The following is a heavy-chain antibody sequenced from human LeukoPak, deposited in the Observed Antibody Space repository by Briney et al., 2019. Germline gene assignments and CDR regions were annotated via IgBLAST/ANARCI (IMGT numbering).Heavy chain of an antibody. J-gene: IGHJ4*02. CDR1: GLIFDDYT. D-gene: IGHD3-10*01. Sequence: GGSLRLSCAASGLIFDDYTMHWVRQAPGKGLEWVSLISRNGAVTKYADSVRGRFTVSRDNSKNSLYLQMNSLTTEDTALYCCVKGPTIPPYYPSGSYYETKAQFDVWGQGTLVTVSS. V-gene: IGHV3-43*01. CDR2: ISRNGAVT. CDR3: VKGPTIPPYYPSGSYYETKAQFDV.